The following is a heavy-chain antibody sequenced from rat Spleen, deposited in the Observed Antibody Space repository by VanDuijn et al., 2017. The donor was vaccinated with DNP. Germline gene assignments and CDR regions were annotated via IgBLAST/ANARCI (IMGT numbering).Heavy chain of an antibody. V-gene: IGHV6-6*01. CDR1: GFTFSTAW. CDR3: APRTPFDY. D-gene: IGHD3-1*01. J-gene: IGHJ2*01. Sequence: EVQVLESGGGLVQPGNSLKLSCATSGFTFSTAWMYWYRQFPEKRLEWVARIKAKSNNYATDYTESVNGRFTISRDDSKSSIYLKMNNLKEEKTAIYYCAPRTPFDYWGQGVMVTVSS. CDR2: IKAKSNNYAT.